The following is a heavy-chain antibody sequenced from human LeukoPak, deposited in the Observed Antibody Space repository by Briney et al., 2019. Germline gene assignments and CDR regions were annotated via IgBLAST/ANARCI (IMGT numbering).Heavy chain of an antibody. J-gene: IGHJ4*02. Sequence: GGSLRLSCAASGFNVSSNYMSWVRQAPGKGLEWVSVIYSGGSTYYADSVKGRFIISRDNSKNMLYLQMNSLRAEDTAVYYCARGGYSYGLTYWGQGTLVTVSS. CDR1: GFNVSSNY. CDR3: ARGGYSYGLTY. CDR2: IYSGGST. V-gene: IGHV3-53*01. D-gene: IGHD5-18*01.